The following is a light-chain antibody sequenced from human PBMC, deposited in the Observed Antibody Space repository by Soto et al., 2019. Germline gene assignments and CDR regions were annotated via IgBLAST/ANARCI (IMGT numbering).Light chain of an antibody. CDR3: KSYAVSNTYV. CDR1: TNDIGVYDF. J-gene: IGLJ1*01. CDR2: EVV. Sequence: QSVLTQPPSASGSPGQSVTISCTGTTNDIGVYDFVSWYQHHPGKAPRLIIYEVVQRPSGVPDRFSGSKSGNTASLTVSGLKSADEADYFCKSYAVSNTYVFGSGTKLTVL. V-gene: IGLV2-8*01.